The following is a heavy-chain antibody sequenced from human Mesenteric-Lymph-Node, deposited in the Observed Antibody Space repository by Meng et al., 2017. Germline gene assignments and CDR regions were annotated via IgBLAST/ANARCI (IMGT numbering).Heavy chain of an antibody. CDR3: ARVLRYSSGWSWGY. Sequence: SVQVSCKASGGTFSSYAISWVRQAPGQGREWMGGIIPIFGTANYAQKFQGRVTITADESTSTAYMELSSLRSEDTAVYYCARVLRYSSGWSWGYWGQGTLVTVSS. CDR2: IIPIFGTA. D-gene: IGHD6-19*01. CDR1: GGTFSSYA. J-gene: IGHJ4*02. V-gene: IGHV1-69*13.